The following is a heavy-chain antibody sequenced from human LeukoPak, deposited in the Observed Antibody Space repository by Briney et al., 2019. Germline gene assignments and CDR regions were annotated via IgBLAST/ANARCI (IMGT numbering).Heavy chain of an antibody. CDR3: ARGLAILGYCSGGSCYPPGFDY. CDR2: IYPGDSDT. CDR1: GYSFTSYW. J-gene: IGHJ4*02. Sequence: GESLKISCKGSGYSFTSYWIGWVRQMPGKGLEWMGIIYPGDSDTRYSPSFQGQVTISADKSISTAYLQWSSLKASDTAMHYCARGLAILGYCSGGSCYPPGFDYWGQGTLVTVSS. D-gene: IGHD2-15*01. V-gene: IGHV5-51*01.